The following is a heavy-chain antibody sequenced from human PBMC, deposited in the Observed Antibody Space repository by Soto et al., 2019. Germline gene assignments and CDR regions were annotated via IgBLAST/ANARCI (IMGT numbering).Heavy chain of an antibody. Sequence: EVQLLESGGGLVQPGGSLRLSCAASGFTFSSYAMSWVRQAPGKGLEWVSAISGSGGSTYYADSVKGRFTISRDNSTDTLYLQMNSLRAEDTAVYYCAKDQSGNYYDSSGYYAGWFDPWGQGTLVTVSS. D-gene: IGHD3-22*01. J-gene: IGHJ5*02. CDR1: GFTFSSYA. CDR3: AKDQSGNYYDSSGYYAGWFDP. V-gene: IGHV3-23*01. CDR2: ISGSGGST.